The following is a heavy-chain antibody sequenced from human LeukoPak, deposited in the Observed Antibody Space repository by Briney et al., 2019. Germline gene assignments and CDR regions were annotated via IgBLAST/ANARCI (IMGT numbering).Heavy chain of an antibody. CDR1: GFTFSNAW. CDR2: IKSKTDGGTT. Sequence: GGSLRLSCAASGFTFSNAWMSWVRQAPGKGLEWVGRIKSKTDGGTTDYAAPVKGRFTISRDDSKNTLYLQMNSLKTEDTAVYYCTTESRHDNYYDSSGPVFFDYWGQGTLVTVSS. D-gene: IGHD3-22*01. CDR3: TTESRHDNYYDSSGPVFFDY. V-gene: IGHV3-15*01. J-gene: IGHJ4*02.